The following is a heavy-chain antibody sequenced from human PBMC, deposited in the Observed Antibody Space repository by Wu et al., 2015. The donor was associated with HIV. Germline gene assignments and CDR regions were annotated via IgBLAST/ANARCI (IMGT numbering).Heavy chain of an antibody. J-gene: IGHJ2*01. CDR2: FSPILGTS. D-gene: IGHD3-22*01. CDR1: GATFSNYA. V-gene: IGHV1-69*12. Sequence: QVHLVQSGAEVKQPGSSVKVSCKASGATFSNYAVTWVRQAPGQGLEWMGGFSPILGTSKVAHSLQGRVTFTVDEYTNTAYMELSSLRSEDTAVYFCARDRPMTMIVVVIPSSYWYFDLWGRGTLVTVSS. CDR3: ARDRPMTMIVVVIPSSYWYFDL.